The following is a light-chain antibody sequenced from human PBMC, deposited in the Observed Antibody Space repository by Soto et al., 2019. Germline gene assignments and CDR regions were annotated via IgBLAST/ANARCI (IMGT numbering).Light chain of an antibody. Sequence: DIQMTQSPSTLSASVGDRVTITCRASQTISSWLAWYQQRPGKAPKLLIYDVSSLQSGVPSRFSGSGSGTEFNLTISSLQRNDFATYYCQHYDSYSWTFGQGTKVDIK. V-gene: IGKV1-5*01. J-gene: IGKJ1*01. CDR1: QTISSW. CDR2: DVS. CDR3: QHYDSYSWT.